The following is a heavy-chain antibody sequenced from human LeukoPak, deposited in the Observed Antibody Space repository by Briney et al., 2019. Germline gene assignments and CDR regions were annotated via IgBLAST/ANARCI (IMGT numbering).Heavy chain of an antibody. D-gene: IGHD5-12*01. CDR1: GFTFSSYW. CDR2: IKQDGSEK. CDR3: ARDATKVATIMWPYYFDY. J-gene: IGHJ4*02. V-gene: IGHV3-7*01. Sequence: GGSLRLSCAASGFTFSSYWMSWVRQAPGKGLEWVANIKQDGSEKYYVDSVKGRFTISRDNAKNSLYLQMNSLRAEDTAVYYCARDATKVATIMWPYYFDYWGQGTLVTVSS.